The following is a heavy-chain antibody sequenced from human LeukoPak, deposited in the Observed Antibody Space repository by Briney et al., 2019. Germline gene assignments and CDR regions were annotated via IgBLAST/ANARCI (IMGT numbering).Heavy chain of an antibody. V-gene: IGHV3-74*01. CDR2: INSDGSST. Sequence: PGGSLRLSCEASGFTFSSYWMHWVRQAPGKGLVWVSRINSDGSSTSYADSVKGRFTISRDNAKNTLYLQMNSLRAEDTAVYYCARGIMITFGGSLDYWGQGTLVTVSS. D-gene: IGHD3-16*01. CDR3: ARGIMITFGGSLDY. J-gene: IGHJ4*02. CDR1: GFTFSSYW.